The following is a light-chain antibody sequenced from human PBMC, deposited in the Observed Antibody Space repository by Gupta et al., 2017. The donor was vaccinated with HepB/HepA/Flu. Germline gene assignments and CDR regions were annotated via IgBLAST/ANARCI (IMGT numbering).Light chain of an antibody. J-gene: IGKJ4*01. Sequence: VLTQSPVTLSFSTGERATLSCRASQSISTYLAWYQQKPGQAPRLLIYDASDRATDIPARFTGSGSGTDFTLTISSLEPEDFAVYYCQHRLNWPLTFGGGTRVEIK. CDR3: QHRLNWPLT. V-gene: IGKV3-11*01. CDR1: QSISTY. CDR2: DAS.